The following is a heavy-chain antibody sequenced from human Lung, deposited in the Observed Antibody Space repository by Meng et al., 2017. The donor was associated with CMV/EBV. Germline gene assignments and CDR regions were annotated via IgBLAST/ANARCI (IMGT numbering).Heavy chain of an antibody. V-gene: IGHV3-74*01. CDR3: ARDCHPEGGYPSDDFDI. Sequence: GGSLRLXCAASGFTFSSYWMHWVRQAPGKGLVWVSRINSDGSSTSYADSVKGRFTISRDNAKNTLYLQMNSLRAEDTAVYYCARDCHPEGGYPSDDFDIWGQGXMVTFSS. CDR1: GFTFSSYW. J-gene: IGHJ3*02. D-gene: IGHD3-22*01. CDR2: INSDGSST.